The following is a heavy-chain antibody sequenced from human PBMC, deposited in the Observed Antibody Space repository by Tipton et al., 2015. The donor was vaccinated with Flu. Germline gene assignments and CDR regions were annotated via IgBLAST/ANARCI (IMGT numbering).Heavy chain of an antibody. J-gene: IGHJ3*02. Sequence: QLVQSGAEVKKPGASVKVSCKASGYTFTSYDINWVRQATGQGLEWMGWMNPNSGNTGYAQKFQGRVTITRNTSISTAYMELSGLRAEDTAVYYCARTKKRRYCDSSGYGAFDIWGQWTMLTVSS. CDR3: ARTKKRRYCDSSGYGAFDI. V-gene: IGHV1-8*03. CDR2: MNPNSGNT. CDR1: GYTFTSYD. D-gene: IGHD3-22*01.